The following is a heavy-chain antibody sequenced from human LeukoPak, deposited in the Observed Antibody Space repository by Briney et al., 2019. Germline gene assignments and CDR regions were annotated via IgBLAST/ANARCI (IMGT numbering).Heavy chain of an antibody. V-gene: IGHV4-61*08. CDR2: IYYSGST. CDR3: AREGYYDSSGLYYFDY. CDR1: GGSISSGGYY. D-gene: IGHD3-22*01. Sequence: SQTLSLTCTVSGGSISSGGYYWSWIRQHPGKGLEWIGYIYYSGSTNYNPSLKSRVTISVDTSKNQFSLKLSSVTAADTAVYYCAREGYYDSSGLYYFDYWGQGTLVTVSS. J-gene: IGHJ4*02.